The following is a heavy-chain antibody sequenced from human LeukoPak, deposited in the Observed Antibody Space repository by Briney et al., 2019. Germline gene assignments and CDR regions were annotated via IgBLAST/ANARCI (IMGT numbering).Heavy chain of an antibody. CDR2: INWNGGST. V-gene: IGHV3-20*04. D-gene: IGHD2-15*01. J-gene: IGHJ4*02. CDR3: ARDVCSGGSCYSNY. Sequence: PGGSLRLSCAASGFTFDDYGMSWVRQAPGKGLEWVSGINWNGGSTGYADSVKGRFTISRDNAKNSLYLQINSLRAEDTALYYCARDVCSGGSCYSNYWGQGTLVTVSS. CDR1: GFTFDDYG.